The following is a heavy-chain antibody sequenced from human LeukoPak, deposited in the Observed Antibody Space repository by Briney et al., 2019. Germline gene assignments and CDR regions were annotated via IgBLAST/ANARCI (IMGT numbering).Heavy chain of an antibody. J-gene: IGHJ4*02. D-gene: IGHD2-2*02. Sequence: SETLSLTCTVSGGSSSSGSYYWSWIRQPAGKGLEWIGRIYTSGSTNYNPSIKSRVTISVDTSKNPFSLKLSSVTAADTAVYYCARSLGLYCSSTSCYTFDYWGQGTLVTVSP. CDR2: IYTSGST. CDR3: ARSLGLYCSSTSCYTFDY. V-gene: IGHV4-61*02. CDR1: GGSSSSGSYY.